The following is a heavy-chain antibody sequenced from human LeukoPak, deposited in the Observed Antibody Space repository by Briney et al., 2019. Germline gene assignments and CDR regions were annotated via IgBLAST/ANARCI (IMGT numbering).Heavy chain of an antibody. D-gene: IGHD3-9*01. CDR1: GFTFSNAW. Sequence: GGSLRLSCAASGFTFSNAWMSWVRQAPGKGLEWVSAITGSGGNTYYADSVKGRFTFSRDNSKNTVFLQMNSLRAEDTAVYYCAKWGDYDVLTGYYVSDYWGQGTLVTVSS. J-gene: IGHJ4*02. CDR2: ITGSGGNT. CDR3: AKWGDYDVLTGYYVSDY. V-gene: IGHV3-23*01.